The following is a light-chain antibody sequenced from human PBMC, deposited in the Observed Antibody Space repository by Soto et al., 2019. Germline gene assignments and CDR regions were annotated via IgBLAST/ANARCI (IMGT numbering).Light chain of an antibody. V-gene: IGLV2-14*01. J-gene: IGLJ1*01. CDR2: DVS. CDR1: SSDVGAYKY. CDR3: TSYTISSTVRNV. Sequence: QSALTQPASVSGSPGQSITISCTGTSSDVGAYKYVSWDQQHPGKAPSLLMYDVSTRPSGVSTRFSGSKSGNTATLTISGLQAADAADYYCTSYTISSTVRNVFGTGTKVTVL.